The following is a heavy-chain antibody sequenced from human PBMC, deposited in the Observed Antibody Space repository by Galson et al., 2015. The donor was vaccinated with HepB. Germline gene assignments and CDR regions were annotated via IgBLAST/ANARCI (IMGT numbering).Heavy chain of an antibody. D-gene: IGHD1-26*01. CDR1: GFTFSSYA. J-gene: IGHJ4*02. V-gene: IGHV3-30-3*02. CDR3: AKKLWGGANLDY. Sequence: SLRLSCAASGFTFSSYAMHWVRQAPGKGLEWVAVISYDGSNKYYADSVKGRFTISRDNSKNTLYLQMSSLRAEDTAVYYCAKKLWGGANLDYWGQGTLVTVSS. CDR2: ISYDGSNK.